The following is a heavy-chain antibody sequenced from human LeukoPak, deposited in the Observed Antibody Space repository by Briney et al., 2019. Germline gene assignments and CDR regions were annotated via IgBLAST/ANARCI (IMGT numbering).Heavy chain of an antibody. CDR2: IYYSRST. V-gene: IGHV4-31*03. D-gene: IGHD5-18*01. J-gene: IGHJ4*02. CDR3: ARDQGGYSYGLDY. Sequence: SQTLSLTCTVSGGSISSGGYYWSWIRQHPGKGLEWIGYIYYSRSTYYNPSLKSRVTISVDTSKNQFSLKLSSVTAADTAVYYCARDQGGYSYGLDYWGQGTLVTVSS. CDR1: GGSISSGGYY.